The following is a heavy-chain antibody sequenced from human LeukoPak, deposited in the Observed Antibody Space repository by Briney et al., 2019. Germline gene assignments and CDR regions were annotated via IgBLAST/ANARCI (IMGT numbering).Heavy chain of an antibody. D-gene: IGHD3-9*01. J-gene: IGHJ4*02. CDR2: INPSGGST. V-gene: IGHV1-46*01. CDR3: ARDATYYDILTGYYGTLYYFDY. Sequence: ASVKVSCKASGYTFTSYYMHWGRQAPGQGLEWMGIINPSGGSTSYAQKFQGRVTMTRDTSTSTVYMELSSLRSEDTAVYYCARDATYYDILTGYYGTLYYFDYWGQGTLVTVSS. CDR1: GYTFTSYY.